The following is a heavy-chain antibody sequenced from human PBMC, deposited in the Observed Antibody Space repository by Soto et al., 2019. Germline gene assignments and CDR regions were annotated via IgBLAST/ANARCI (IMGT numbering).Heavy chain of an antibody. CDR2: IYWDDDK. V-gene: IGHV2-5*02. CDR3: AHGLVPAATLVYFDS. J-gene: IGHJ4*02. CDR1: GFSLSTSGVG. Sequence: QITLKESGPTLVKPTQTLTLTCTFSGFSLSTSGVGVGWIRQPPGKALEWLAFIYWDDDKRYSPSLKSRLTITKNTSKNPVVLTITTMDPVDTATSYCAHGLVPAATLVYFDSWGQGTLVTVSS. D-gene: IGHD2-2*01.